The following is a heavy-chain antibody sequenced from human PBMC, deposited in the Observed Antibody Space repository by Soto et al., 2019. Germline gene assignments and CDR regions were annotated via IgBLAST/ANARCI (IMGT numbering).Heavy chain of an antibody. V-gene: IGHV1-3*01. D-gene: IGHD3-22*01. Sequence: QVQLVQSGAEVKKPGASVKVSCKASGYTFTSYAMHWVRQAPGQRLEWMGWINAGNGNTKYSQKFQGRVTITRDTSASTAYMELSSLRSEDTAVYYCAKIRRSGYYHDRPNGWFDPWGQGTLVTVSS. CDR2: INAGNGNT. CDR3: AKIRRSGYYHDRPNGWFDP. CDR1: GYTFTSYA. J-gene: IGHJ5*02.